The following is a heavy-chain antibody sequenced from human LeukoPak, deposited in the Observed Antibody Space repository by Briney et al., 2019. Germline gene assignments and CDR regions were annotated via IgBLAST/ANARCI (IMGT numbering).Heavy chain of an antibody. Sequence: SETLSLTCTVSGGSISSSSYYWGWIRQPPGKGLEWIGSIYYSGSTYYNPSLKSRVTISVDTSKNQFSLKLNSVTAADTAVYYCARDVGARLPGYWGQGTLVTVSS. D-gene: IGHD6-6*01. CDR3: ARDVGARLPGY. V-gene: IGHV4-39*07. CDR1: GGSISSSSYY. CDR2: IYYSGST. J-gene: IGHJ4*02.